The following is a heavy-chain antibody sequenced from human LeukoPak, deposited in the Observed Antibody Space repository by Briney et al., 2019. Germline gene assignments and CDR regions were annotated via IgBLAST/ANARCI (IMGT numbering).Heavy chain of an antibody. V-gene: IGHV3-7*01. Sequence: GGSLRLSCAASEFTFSEYWMSWVRQAPGKGLEWVANIKQDGSEKYYVDSVKGRFTISRDNAKNSLYLQMNSLRAEDTAVYYCARTAARPTIGAFDIWGQGTMVTVSS. CDR3: ARTAARPTIGAFDI. CDR2: IKQDGSEK. CDR1: EFTFSEYW. J-gene: IGHJ3*02. D-gene: IGHD6-6*01.